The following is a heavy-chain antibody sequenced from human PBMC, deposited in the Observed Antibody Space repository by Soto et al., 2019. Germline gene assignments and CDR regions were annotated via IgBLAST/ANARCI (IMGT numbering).Heavy chain of an antibody. D-gene: IGHD3-10*01. CDR1: GGSISSYY. CDR2: IYYSGST. J-gene: IGHJ3*02. Sequence: QVQLQESGPGLVKPSETLSLTCTVSGGSISSYYWSWIRQPPGKGLEWIGYIYYSGSTNYNPSLKSRVTISVDTSKTQFSLKLSSVTAADTAVYSCARARGHDAFDIWGQGTMVTVSS. CDR3: ARARGHDAFDI. V-gene: IGHV4-59*01.